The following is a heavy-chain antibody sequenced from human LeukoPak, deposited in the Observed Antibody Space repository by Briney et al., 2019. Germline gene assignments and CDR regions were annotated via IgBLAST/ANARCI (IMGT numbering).Heavy chain of an antibody. V-gene: IGHV4-59*01. D-gene: IGHD3-22*01. CDR2: IYYNGST. CDR3: ARNGMAYYYDSSGSAIDY. J-gene: IGHJ4*02. CDR1: GGSISSYY. Sequence: SETLSLTCTVSGGSISSYYWSWIRQPPGKGLEWIGYIYYNGSTNYNPSLKSRVTISVDTSKNQFSLKLSSVTAADTAVYYCARNGMAYYYDSSGSAIDYWGQGTLVTVSS.